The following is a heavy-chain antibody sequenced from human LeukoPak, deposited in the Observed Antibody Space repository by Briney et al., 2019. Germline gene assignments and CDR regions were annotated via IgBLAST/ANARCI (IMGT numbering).Heavy chain of an antibody. Sequence: PSETLSLTCTVSGGSISSDSYYWGWIRQPPGKGLESIGNIYYSGTTYYNPSLKSRVTISVDTSKKQFSLKLSSVTAADTAVYFCARRNIAAAVSFDIWGQGTMVTVSS. D-gene: IGHD6-13*01. CDR3: ARRNIAAAVSFDI. J-gene: IGHJ3*02. CDR2: IYYSGTT. CDR1: GGSISSDSYY. V-gene: IGHV4-39*01.